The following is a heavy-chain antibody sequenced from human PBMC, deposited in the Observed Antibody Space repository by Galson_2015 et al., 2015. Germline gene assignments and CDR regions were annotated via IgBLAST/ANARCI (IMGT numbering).Heavy chain of an antibody. CDR3: ARDLGSGWYWVFDY. D-gene: IGHD6-19*01. V-gene: IGHV6-1*01. CDR1: GDSASSNSAA. CDR2: TSYRSKWYT. J-gene: IGHJ4*02. Sequence: ISGDSASSNSAAWTWIRPSPSRGLEWLGRTSYRSKWYTDYAVSVKSRITINPDTSRNQFSLQLNSVTPEDTAVYYCARDLGSGWYWVFDYWGQGALVTVSS.